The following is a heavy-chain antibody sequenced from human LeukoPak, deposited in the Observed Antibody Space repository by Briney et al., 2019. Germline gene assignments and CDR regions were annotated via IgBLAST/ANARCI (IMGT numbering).Heavy chain of an antibody. CDR3: ARASGMATITRIDAFDI. CDR2: IKPDGSDK. CDR1: GFTFTNAW. D-gene: IGHD5-12*01. Sequence: PGGSLRLSCAASGFTFTNAWMSWVRQAPGKGLEWVANIKPDGSDKYYVDSVKGRFTISRDNAKNSLYPQMNSLRAEDTAVYYCARASGMATITRIDAFDIWGQGTMVTVSS. V-gene: IGHV3-7*04. J-gene: IGHJ3*02.